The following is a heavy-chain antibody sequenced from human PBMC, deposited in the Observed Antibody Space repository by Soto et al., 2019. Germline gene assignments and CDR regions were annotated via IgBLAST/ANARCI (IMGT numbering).Heavy chain of an antibody. CDR2: IWYDGGDK. J-gene: IGHJ4*02. D-gene: IGHD2-15*01. Sequence: QVQLVESGGGVVQPGTSLRLSCAASGFAFSIYGMHWVRQAPGKGLEWVAVIWYDGGDKYYADSVKGRFTIYRHNSKNMIFLQMNSLRVENKVVYYCERGCCVPIGYFHYWGQGTLVTIS. CDR1: GFAFSIYG. V-gene: IGHV3-33*01. CDR3: ERGCCVPIGYFHY.